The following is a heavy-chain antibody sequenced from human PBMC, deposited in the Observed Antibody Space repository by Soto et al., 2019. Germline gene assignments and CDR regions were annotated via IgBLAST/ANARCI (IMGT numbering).Heavy chain of an antibody. J-gene: IGHJ4*02. Sequence: GGSLRLSCAASGFTFSSYGMHWVRQAPGKGLEWVSYISGSSKTIYYADSVKGRFTISRDNAKNSVYLQMNSLRDEDTAVYYCARDKKWPFDYWGQGALVTVSS. CDR2: ISGSSKTI. D-gene: IGHD5-12*01. CDR3: ARDKKWPFDY. V-gene: IGHV3-48*02. CDR1: GFTFSSYG.